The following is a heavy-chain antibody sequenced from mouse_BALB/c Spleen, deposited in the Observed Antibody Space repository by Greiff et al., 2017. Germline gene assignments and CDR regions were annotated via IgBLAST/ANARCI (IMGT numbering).Heavy chain of an antibody. CDR1: GFTFSSYY. Sequence: EVNLVESGGGLVKLGGSLKLSCAASGFTFSSYYMSWVRQTPEKRLELVAAINSNGGSTYYPDTVKGRFTISRDNAKNTLYLQMSSLKSEDTALYYCARHESGSWFAYWGQGTLVTVSA. V-gene: IGHV5-6-2*01. J-gene: IGHJ3*01. CDR3: ARHESGSWFAY. CDR2: INSNGGST.